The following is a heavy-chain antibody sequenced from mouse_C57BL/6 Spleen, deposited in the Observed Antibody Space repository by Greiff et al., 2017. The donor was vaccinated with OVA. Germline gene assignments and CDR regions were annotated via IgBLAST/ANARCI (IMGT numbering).Heavy chain of an antibody. CDR1: GYTFTSYW. Sequence: QVQLQQSGAELVKPGASVKMSCKASGYTFTSYWITWVKQRPGQGLEWIGDIYPGSGSTNYNEKFKSKATLTVDTSSSTAYMQLSSLTSEDSAVYYCARDLITTVVAKNAMDYWGQGTSVTVSS. J-gene: IGHJ4*01. V-gene: IGHV1-55*01. D-gene: IGHD1-1*01. CDR3: ARDLITTVVAKNAMDY. CDR2: IYPGSGST.